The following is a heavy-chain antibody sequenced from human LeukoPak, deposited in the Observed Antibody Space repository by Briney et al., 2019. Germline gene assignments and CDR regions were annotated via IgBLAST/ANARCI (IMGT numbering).Heavy chain of an antibody. CDR2: ISYDRSNK. D-gene: IGHD2-15*01. J-gene: IGHJ4*02. CDR3: AKDPGVVVVAATGLDY. V-gene: IGHV3-30*18. CDR1: GFTFSSYG. Sequence: GGSLRLSCAASGFTFSSYGMHWVRQAPGKGLEWVAVISYDRSNKYYADSVKGRFTISRDNSKNTLYLQMNSLRAEDTAVYYCAKDPGVVVVAATGLDYWGQGTLVTVSS.